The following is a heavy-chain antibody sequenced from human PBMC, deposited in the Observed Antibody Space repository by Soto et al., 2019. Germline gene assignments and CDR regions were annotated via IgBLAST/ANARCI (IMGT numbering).Heavy chain of an antibody. D-gene: IGHD6-13*01. CDR1: GYTFSSYD. Sequence: ASVKVSCKAPGYTFSSYDLNWVRQATGQGLEWMGWMNPNNGNTGYAQKFQGRVTMTRNTSISTAYMELSSLRSEDTAVYYCARDRMGIAAAGTHYYYGMDVWGQGTTVTVSS. J-gene: IGHJ6*02. CDR2: MNPNNGNT. V-gene: IGHV1-8*01. CDR3: ARDRMGIAAAGTHYYYGMDV.